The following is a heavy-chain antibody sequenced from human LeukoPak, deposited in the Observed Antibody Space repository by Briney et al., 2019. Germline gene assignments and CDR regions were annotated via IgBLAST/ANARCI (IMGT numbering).Heavy chain of an antibody. J-gene: IGHJ3*02. CDR2: MNPNSGNT. D-gene: IGHD3-10*01. CDR3: ARGINYYGSGSYYPDAFDI. Sequence: GASVKVSCKASGYTFTSYDINWVRQATGQGLEWMGWMNPNSGNTGYAQKFQGRVTMTRNTSISTAYMELSSLRSEDTAVYYCARGINYYGSGSYYPDAFDIWGQGTMVTVSS. V-gene: IGHV1-8*02. CDR1: GYTFTSYD.